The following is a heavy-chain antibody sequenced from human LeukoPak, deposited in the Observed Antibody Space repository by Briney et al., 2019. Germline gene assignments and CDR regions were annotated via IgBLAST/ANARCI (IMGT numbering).Heavy chain of an antibody. J-gene: IGHJ4*02. CDR1: GFTFSSYP. V-gene: IGHV3-23*01. D-gene: IGHD4-23*01. Sequence: GGSLRLSCAASGFTFSSYPMSWVRQAPGKGLEWVSAISGSGGSTYYADSVKGRFTISRDNSKNTLYLQMNSLRAEDTAVYDCAKDLGYGGKSGAHYWGQGTLVTVSS. CDR3: AKDLGYGGKSGAHY. CDR2: ISGSGGST.